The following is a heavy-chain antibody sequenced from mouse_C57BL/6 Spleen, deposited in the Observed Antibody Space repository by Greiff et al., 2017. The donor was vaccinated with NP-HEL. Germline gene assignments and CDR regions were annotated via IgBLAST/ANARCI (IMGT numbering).Heavy chain of an antibody. V-gene: IGHV1-26*01. CDR1: GYTFTDYY. CDR2: INPNNGGT. D-gene: IGHD2-1*01. CDR3: ARGIYYGNYGVFYYAMDY. J-gene: IGHJ4*01. Sequence: EVQLQQSGPELVKPGASVKISCKASGYTFTDYYMNWVKQSHGKSLEWIGDINPNNGGTSYNQKFKGKATLTVDKSSSTAYMELRSLTSEDSAVYYCARGIYYGNYGVFYYAMDYWGQGTSVTVSS.